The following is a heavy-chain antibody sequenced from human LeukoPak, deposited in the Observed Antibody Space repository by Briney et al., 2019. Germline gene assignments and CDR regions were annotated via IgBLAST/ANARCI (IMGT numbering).Heavy chain of an antibody. Sequence: GASVKVSCKASGYTFTGYYMHWVRQAPGQGLEWMGWINPNSGGTNYAQKFQGRVTMTRDTSISTAYMELSRLRSDDTAVYYCARESANDFWSGSLGGEPDYWGQGTLVTVSS. CDR3: ARESANDFWSGSLGGEPDY. CDR1: GYTFTGYY. CDR2: INPNSGGT. D-gene: IGHD3-3*01. V-gene: IGHV1-2*02. J-gene: IGHJ4*02.